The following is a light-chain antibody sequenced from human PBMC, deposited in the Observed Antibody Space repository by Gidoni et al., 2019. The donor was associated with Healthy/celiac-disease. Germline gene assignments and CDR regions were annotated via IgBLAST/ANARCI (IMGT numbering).Light chain of an antibody. Sequence: EIVLTQSPGTLSLSPGDRATLSCRASQSVSSSYLAWYQQKPGQAPRLLIYGASSRAAGIPDRFSGSGSGTDFTLTISRLAPDDFAVYYCQQYGSSPWTFGQGTKVEIK. J-gene: IGKJ1*01. CDR2: GAS. CDR3: QQYGSSPWT. V-gene: IGKV3-20*01. CDR1: QSVSSSY.